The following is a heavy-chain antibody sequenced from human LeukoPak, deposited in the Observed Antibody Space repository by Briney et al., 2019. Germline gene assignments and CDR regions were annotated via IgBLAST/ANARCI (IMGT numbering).Heavy chain of an antibody. CDR2: ISGSGGST. CDR3: ANVGRDLVWLSMYNWFDP. D-gene: IGHD3-3*01. V-gene: IGHV3-23*01. CDR1: GFTFSSYA. J-gene: IGHJ5*02. Sequence: GSLRLSCAASGFTFSSYAMSWVRQAPGKGLEWVSAISGSGGSTYYADSVKGRFTISRDNSKNTLYLQMNSLRAEDTAVYYCANVGRDLVWLSMYNWFDPWGQGTLVTVSS.